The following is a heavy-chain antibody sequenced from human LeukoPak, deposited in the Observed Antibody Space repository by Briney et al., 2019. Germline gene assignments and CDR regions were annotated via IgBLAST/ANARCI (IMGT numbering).Heavy chain of an antibody. J-gene: IGHJ4*02. D-gene: IGHD3-16*01. Sequence: PGGSLRLSCAASGFTFSSYSMNWVRQAPGKGLEWVSFISSSETTTHYADSVKGRFTISRDNAKNSLYLQMNSLRDEDTAVYYCARDYVWGFDYWGQGTLVTVSS. CDR3: ARDYVWGFDY. CDR1: GFTFSSYS. V-gene: IGHV3-48*02. CDR2: ISSSETTT.